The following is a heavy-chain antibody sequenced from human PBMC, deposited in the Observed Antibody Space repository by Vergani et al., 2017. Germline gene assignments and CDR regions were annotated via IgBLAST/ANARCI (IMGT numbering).Heavy chain of an antibody. V-gene: IGHV4-39*01. J-gene: IGHJ5*02. CDR1: GTSIRSSNYY. Sequence: QLQLQESGPGLVKPSATLSLTCSVSGTSIRSSNYYWGWLRQPPGKGLEWIASIYYSGSTYYNPSLKSRVTISVDTSKNQFSLKLSSVTAADTSVYFCAIYSTVEWLVKLGWIDPWGQGILVTVSS. CDR2: IYYSGST. D-gene: IGHD6-19*01. CDR3: AIYSTVEWLVKLGWIDP.